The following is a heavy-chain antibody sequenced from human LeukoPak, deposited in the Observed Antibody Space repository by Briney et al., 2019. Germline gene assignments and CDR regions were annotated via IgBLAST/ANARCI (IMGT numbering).Heavy chain of an antibody. V-gene: IGHV4-34*01. Sequence: PSETLSPTCAVYGGSFSGYYWSWIRQPPGKGLEWIGEINHSGSTNYNPSLKSRVTISVDTSKNQFSLKLSSVTAADTAVYYCARAPFKGSYSYGIRPPYSGFDYWGQGTLVTVSS. CDR3: ARAPFKGSYSYGIRPPYSGFDY. J-gene: IGHJ4*02. D-gene: IGHD5-18*01. CDR1: GGSFSGYY. CDR2: INHSGST.